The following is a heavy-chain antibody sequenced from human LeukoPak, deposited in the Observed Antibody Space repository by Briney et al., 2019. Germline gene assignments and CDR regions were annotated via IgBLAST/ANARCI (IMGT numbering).Heavy chain of an antibody. CDR3: ARAVGGDGSGSL. CDR2: IYYRVTS. Sequence: SETLSLTCTVSGDSISTYYWSWIRQPPGKGLEWIGYIYYRVTSDYNPSLKSRVTVSVDMSTRQISLKLSSVTAADTAVYYCARAVGGDGSGSLWGPGTLVTVSS. D-gene: IGHD3-10*01. J-gene: IGHJ4*02. CDR1: GDSISTYY. V-gene: IGHV4-59*01.